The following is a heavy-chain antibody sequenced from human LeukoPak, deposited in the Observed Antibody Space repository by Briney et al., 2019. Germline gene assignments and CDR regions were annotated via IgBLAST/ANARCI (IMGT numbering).Heavy chain of an antibody. V-gene: IGHV3-30*04. CDR1: GFTFSSYA. J-gene: IGHJ3*02. CDR3: ARAGPPGLDSLSAFDI. Sequence: PGGSLRLSCAASGFTFSSYAMHWVRQAPGKGLEWVAVISYDGSNKYYADSVKGRFTISRDNSKNTLYLQMNSLRAEDTAVYYCARAGPPGLDSLSAFDIWGQGTMVTVSS. CDR2: ISYDGSNK. D-gene: IGHD2-2*03.